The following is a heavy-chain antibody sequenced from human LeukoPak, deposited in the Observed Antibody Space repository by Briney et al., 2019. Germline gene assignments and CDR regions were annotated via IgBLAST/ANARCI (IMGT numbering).Heavy chain of an antibody. J-gene: IGHJ4*02. CDR1: GGSISGYF. Sequence: SETLSLTCTVSGGSISGYFWSWIRQPAGKGLEWIGRIYSSGSNNYNPSLKSRVTMSLDTPKNHLSLNLSSVTAADTAVYYCAREPTSGREPTSGRPLDYWGQGTLVTVSS. V-gene: IGHV4-4*07. D-gene: IGHD5-12*01. CDR2: IYSSGSN. CDR3: AREPTSGREPTSGRPLDY.